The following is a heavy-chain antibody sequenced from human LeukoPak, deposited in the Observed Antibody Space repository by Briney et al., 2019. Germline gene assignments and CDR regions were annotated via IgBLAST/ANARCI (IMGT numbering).Heavy chain of an antibody. CDR3: ARQYYGSGSYYHFFDY. V-gene: IGHV1-18*01. CDR1: GYTFSDYY. CDR2: ISAYNGNT. J-gene: IGHJ4*02. Sequence: ASVKVSCKASGYTFSDYYIHWVRQSPGQGLEWMGWISAYNGNTNYAQKLQGRVTMTTDTSTSTAYMELRSLRSDDTAVYYCARQYYGSGSYYHFFDYWGQGTLVTVSS. D-gene: IGHD3-10*01.